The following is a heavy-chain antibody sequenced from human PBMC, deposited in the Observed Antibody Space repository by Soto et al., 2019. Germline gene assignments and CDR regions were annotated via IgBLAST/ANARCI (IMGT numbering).Heavy chain of an antibody. CDR3: ARYGSGECNRGSCYSPFDY. J-gene: IGHJ4*02. Sequence: PSETLSLTCTVSGRSISSVNYYWSWIRQPPGKGLEWIGYIYYSGSTYYNPSLRSRVTISVDTSKNQFSLKLSSVTAADTAVYYCARYGSGECNRGSCYSPFDYWGQGTVVTVSS. CDR1: GRSISSVNYY. CDR2: IYYSGST. D-gene: IGHD2-15*01. V-gene: IGHV4-30-4*01.